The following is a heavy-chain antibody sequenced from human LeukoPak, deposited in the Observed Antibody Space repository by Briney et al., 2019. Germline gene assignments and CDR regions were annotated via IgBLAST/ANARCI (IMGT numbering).Heavy chain of an antibody. CDR2: IMQDGREK. CDR1: GFTFSSYW. V-gene: IGHV3-7*01. D-gene: IGHD3-10*01. CDR3: ARDSYGSGSYYTYFDY. J-gene: IGHJ4*02. Sequence: SGGSLRLSCAASGFTFSSYWRTWVRQAPGKGLEWVANIMQDGREKNYVDSETRRFTFTRDNAKHSLYLQMNSLGAEDTAVFCCARDSYGSGSYYTYFDYWGQGTLVTVSS.